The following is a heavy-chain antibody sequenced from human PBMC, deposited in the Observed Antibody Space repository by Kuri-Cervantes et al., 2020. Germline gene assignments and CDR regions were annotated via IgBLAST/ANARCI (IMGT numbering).Heavy chain of an antibody. D-gene: IGHD6-19*01. V-gene: IGHV3-53*05. CDR1: GFTVSSNY. J-gene: IGHJ4*02. CDR3: AKAGRLAVAGTWLDY. CDR2: IYSGGST. Sequence: GESLKISCAASGFTVSSNYMSWVRQAPGKGLEWVSVIYSGGSTYYADSVKVRFTISRDNAKNSLYLQMNSLRAEDTALYYCAKAGRLAVAGTWLDYWGQGIPVTVSS.